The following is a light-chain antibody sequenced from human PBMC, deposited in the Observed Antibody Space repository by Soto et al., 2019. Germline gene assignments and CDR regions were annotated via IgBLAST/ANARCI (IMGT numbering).Light chain of an antibody. CDR3: QVWDIMTDNYV. Sequence: SYELTQPPSVSVAPEKTATITCGGNNIGDKRVHWYRQKPGQAPVLLISYDIDRPSGIPERFSGSNSGNTATLTISRVEAGDEADYYCQVWDIMTDNYVFGGGTKVTVL. CDR2: YDI. V-gene: IGLV3-21*04. CDR1: NIGDKR. J-gene: IGLJ1*01.